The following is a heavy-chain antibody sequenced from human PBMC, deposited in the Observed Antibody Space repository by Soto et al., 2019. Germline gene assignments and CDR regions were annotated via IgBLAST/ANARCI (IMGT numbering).Heavy chain of an antibody. CDR2: IYYSGST. D-gene: IGHD3-9*01. V-gene: IGHV4-28*01. J-gene: IGHJ4*02. CDR1: GYSISSSNW. CDR3: ARQSDILIGNVVFDY. Sequence: SETLSLTCAVSGYSISSSNWWGWIRQPPGKGLEWIGYIYYSGSTYYNPSLKSRVTISVDTSKNQFSLKLSSVTAADTAVYYCARQSDILIGNVVFDYWGQGTLVTVSS.